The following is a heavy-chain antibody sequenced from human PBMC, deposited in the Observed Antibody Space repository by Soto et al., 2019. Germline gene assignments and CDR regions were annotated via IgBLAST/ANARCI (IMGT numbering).Heavy chain of an antibody. CDR1: GYSFTSYW. V-gene: IGHV5-51*01. D-gene: IGHD3-3*01. CDR3: ARPDVRTKRINYDFWSGYPTPSLDAFDI. J-gene: IGHJ3*02. Sequence: PGESLKISCKGSGYSFTSYWIGWVRQMPGKGLEWMGIIYPGDSDTRYSPSFQGQVTISADKSISTAYLQWSSLKASDTAMYYCARPDVRTKRINYDFWSGYPTPSLDAFDIWGQGTMVTVSS. CDR2: IYPGDSDT.